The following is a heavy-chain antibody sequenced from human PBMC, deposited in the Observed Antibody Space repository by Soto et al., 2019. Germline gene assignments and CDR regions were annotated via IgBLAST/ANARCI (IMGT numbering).Heavy chain of an antibody. CDR2: IKEDGSEK. J-gene: IGHJ5*02. CDR1: GFTFSGYW. V-gene: IGHV3-7*03. CDR3: ARPLYGSGSVWFDP. Sequence: GGSLRLSCSASGFTFSGYWMTWVRQAPGRGLEWVANIKEDGSEKYYVDSVKGRFTISRDNPKNSLYLQMNSLRAGDTAVYYCARPLYGSGSVWFDPWGQGTLVTVS. D-gene: IGHD3-10*01.